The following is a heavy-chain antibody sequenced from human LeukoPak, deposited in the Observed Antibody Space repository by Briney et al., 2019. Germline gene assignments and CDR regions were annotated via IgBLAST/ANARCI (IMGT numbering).Heavy chain of an antibody. D-gene: IGHD3-16*01. J-gene: IGHJ4*02. Sequence: PGGSLRLSCAASGFTFSSYTMHWVRQAPGKGLEWVALISYDGNNKYYADSVKGRFTISRDNSKNTLYLQMNGLRAEDTAVYYCVRGGVDYWGQGTLVTVSS. CDR2: ISYDGNNK. CDR1: GFTFSSYT. V-gene: IGHV3-30-3*01. CDR3: VRGGVDY.